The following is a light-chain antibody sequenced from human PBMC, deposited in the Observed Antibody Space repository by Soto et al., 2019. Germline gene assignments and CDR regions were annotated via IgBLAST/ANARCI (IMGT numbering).Light chain of an antibody. Sequence: QSVLTQPASVSGSPGQSITVSCTGTSSYIGAYDYVSWYQQHPGKAPKVIISEVSKRPSGVSHRFSGSKSGNTASLTISGLQAEDEADYYCSSYTSSSTVGVFGTGTKGTV. CDR2: EVS. CDR3: SSYTSSSTVGV. J-gene: IGLJ1*01. V-gene: IGLV2-14*01. CDR1: SSYIGAYDY.